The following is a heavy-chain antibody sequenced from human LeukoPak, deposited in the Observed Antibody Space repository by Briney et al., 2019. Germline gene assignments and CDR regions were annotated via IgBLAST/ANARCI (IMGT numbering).Heavy chain of an antibody. CDR3: ARDGHCSGGSCYSVGPHYHYYYGMDV. V-gene: IGHV1-18*01. Sequence: GASAKVSCKASGYTFTSYGISWVRQDPGQGLEWMGWISAYNGNTNYAQKLQGRVTLTTDTSTSTAYMELRSLRSDDTAVYYCARDGHCSGGSCYSVGPHYHYYYGMDVWGQGTTVTVSS. CDR1: GYTFTSYG. J-gene: IGHJ6*02. D-gene: IGHD2-15*01. CDR2: ISAYNGNT.